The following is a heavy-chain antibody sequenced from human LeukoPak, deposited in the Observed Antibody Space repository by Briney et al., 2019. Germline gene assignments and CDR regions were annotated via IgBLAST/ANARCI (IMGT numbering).Heavy chain of an antibody. CDR3: ARGATTGWYYYFDY. CDR1: GYTFTGYY. J-gene: IGHJ4*02. Sequence: ASVKVSCKASGYTFTGYYLHWVRQAPGQGLEYMGWINPNSGCTNYAQKFQCRVTVTRDTSISQAYVELSSLRSDDTAVYYCARGATTGWYYYFDYWGQGTLVTVSS. CDR2: INPNSGCT. V-gene: IGHV1-2*02. D-gene: IGHD6-19*01.